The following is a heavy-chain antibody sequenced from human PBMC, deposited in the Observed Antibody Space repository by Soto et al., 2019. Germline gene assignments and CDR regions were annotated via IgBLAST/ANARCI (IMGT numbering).Heavy chain of an antibody. CDR1: GFTFSSYA. J-gene: IGHJ4*02. CDR2: ISGSGGST. Sequence: EVQLLESGGGLVQPGGSLRLSCAASGFTFSSYAMSWVRQAPGKGLEWVSAISGSGGSTYYADSVKGRFTISRDNSKNTLYLQMNSLRAEDTAVYYCEKDYRYFDWFTLDYWGQGTLVTVSS. D-gene: IGHD3-9*01. CDR3: EKDYRYFDWFTLDY. V-gene: IGHV3-23*01.